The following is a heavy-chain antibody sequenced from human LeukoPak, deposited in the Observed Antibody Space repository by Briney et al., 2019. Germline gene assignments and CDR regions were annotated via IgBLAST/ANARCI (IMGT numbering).Heavy chain of an antibody. CDR1: GFTFSSYS. Sequence: GGSLRLSCAASGFTFSSYSMTCVRQAPGKGLEWVSSISSGSSYIYYADSVKGRFTISRDNAKNSLYLQMNSLRAEDTAVYYCAREDSSSFPYFDLWGRGTLVTVSS. J-gene: IGHJ2*01. D-gene: IGHD6-13*01. CDR2: ISSGSSYI. V-gene: IGHV3-21*01. CDR3: AREDSSSFPYFDL.